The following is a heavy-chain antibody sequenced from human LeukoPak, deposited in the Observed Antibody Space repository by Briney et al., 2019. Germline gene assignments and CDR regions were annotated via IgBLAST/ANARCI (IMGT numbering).Heavy chain of an antibody. D-gene: IGHD3-22*01. V-gene: IGHV3-23*01. CDR1: GFTFSSYA. CDR2: ISASGGDT. J-gene: IGHJ3*01. Sequence: GGSLGLSCAASGFTFSSYAMTWVRQAPGKGLEWVSAISASGGDTYYADSVKGRFTISRDNSKNTLYLHMSSLRAEDTAVYFCAKRPRDTSGYYLGAFDGWGQGTTVTVSS. CDR3: AKRPRDTSGYYLGAFDG.